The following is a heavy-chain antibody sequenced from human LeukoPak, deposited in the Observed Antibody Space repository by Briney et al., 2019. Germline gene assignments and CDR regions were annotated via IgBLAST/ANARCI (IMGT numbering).Heavy chain of an antibody. J-gene: IGHJ4*02. Sequence: SETLSLTCTVSGGSISSYYWSWIRPPPGKGPEWIGYIYYSGSTKYNPSLKSRATISVDTSKNQFSLKLSSVTAADTAVYYCGSGSYYFDYWGQGTLVTVST. CDR3: GSGSYYFDY. CDR2: IYYSGST. V-gene: IGHV4-59*08. CDR1: GGSISSYY. D-gene: IGHD3-10*01.